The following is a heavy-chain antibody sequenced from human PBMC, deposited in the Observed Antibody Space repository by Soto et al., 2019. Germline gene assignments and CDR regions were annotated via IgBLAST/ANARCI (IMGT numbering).Heavy chain of an antibody. J-gene: IGHJ6*02. CDR2: ISYDGSNK. CDR1: GFTFSIYG. Sequence: GGSLRLSCAASGFTFSIYGMHWVRQAPGKGLEWVAVISYDGSNKYYADSVKGRFTISRDNSKNTLYLQMNSLRAEDTAVYYCARDIEWLRVNYYYYGMDVWGQGTTVTVSS. D-gene: IGHD5-12*01. CDR3: ARDIEWLRVNYYYYGMDV. V-gene: IGHV3-33*05.